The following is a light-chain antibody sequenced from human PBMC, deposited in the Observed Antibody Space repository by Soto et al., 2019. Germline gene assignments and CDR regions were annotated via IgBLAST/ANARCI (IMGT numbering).Light chain of an antibody. CDR2: GAS. J-gene: IGKJ3*01. CDR3: QQYGSSPCT. CDR1: QSVSRIY. Sequence: ESVLTQSPGTLSMSPGESATLSCRASQSVSRIYSAWYQQKPGQAPRRLIYGASSRATGVPDRFSGSGSGTDFTRTICRRVLEDYAVYYFQQYGSSPCTFDPGNKVDIK. V-gene: IGKV3-20*01.